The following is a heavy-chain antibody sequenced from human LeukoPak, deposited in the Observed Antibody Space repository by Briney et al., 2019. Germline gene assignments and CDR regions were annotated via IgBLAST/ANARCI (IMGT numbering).Heavy chain of an antibody. D-gene: IGHD3-10*01. V-gene: IGHV4-59*08. CDR2: IYNRGST. CDR3: ARTYYYGSGRGFDP. CDR1: GVSISSYY. J-gene: IGHJ5*02. Sequence: SETLSLTCTVSGVSISSYYWSWIRRPPGKGLEWIGYIYNRGSTNHNPSLKSRVTISIDTSGNQFPLKLSSVTAADTAVYYCARTYYYGSGRGFDPWGQGTLVTVSS.